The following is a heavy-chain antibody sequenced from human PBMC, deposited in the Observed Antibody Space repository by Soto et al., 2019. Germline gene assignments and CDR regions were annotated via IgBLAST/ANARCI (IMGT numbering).Heavy chain of an antibody. V-gene: IGHV3-9*01. J-gene: IGHJ6*02. Sequence: EVQLVESGGGLVQHGRSLRLSCAASGFTFDDYAMHWVRQAPGKGLEWVSSISWNSGCIGYADSVKGRFTISRDNAKNSLYLQMNSLRGEDTALYYCAKAQRAWIQVGMDVWGQGTTVTVSS. CDR3: AKAQRAWIQVGMDV. D-gene: IGHD5-18*01. CDR2: ISWNSGCI. CDR1: GFTFDDYA.